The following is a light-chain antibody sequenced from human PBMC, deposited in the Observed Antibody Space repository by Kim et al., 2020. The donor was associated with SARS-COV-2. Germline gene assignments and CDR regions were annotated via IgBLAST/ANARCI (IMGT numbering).Light chain of an antibody. V-gene: IGKV1-5*03. J-gene: IGKJ1*01. CDR1: QSIGRW. CDR3: QQYNSYSGT. CDR2: MAS. Sequence: ASVGDRVTVTCRASQSIGRWLAWYQQKPGQATKLLIYMASTLHSGVPSRFSGSGSGTEFTLTISGLQPDDTATYYCQQYNSYSGTFGQGTKVDIK.